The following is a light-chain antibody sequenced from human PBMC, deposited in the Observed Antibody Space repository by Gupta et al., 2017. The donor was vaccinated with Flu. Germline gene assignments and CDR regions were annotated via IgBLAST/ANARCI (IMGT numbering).Light chain of an antibody. CDR1: QSLLYKSDNKNY. Sequence: DIEMTQSPDSLAVSLGERATINCNSSQSLLYKSDNKNYLAWYQQKPGQPPKLLIYWASSRQYGVPDRFSGSGSGTDFSLTISSLQAEDVAVYFCQQYYSPLLYSFGQGTKLEI. J-gene: IGKJ2*03. V-gene: IGKV4-1*01. CDR2: WAS. CDR3: QQYYSPLLYS.